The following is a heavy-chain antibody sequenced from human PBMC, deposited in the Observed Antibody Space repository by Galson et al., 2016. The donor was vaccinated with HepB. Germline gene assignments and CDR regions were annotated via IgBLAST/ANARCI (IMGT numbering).Heavy chain of an antibody. J-gene: IGHJ4*02. Sequence: SLRLSCAASGFTFSNSWMNWVRQAPGKGLEWVANLNQDGSEKYYVDSVKGRFTISRDNAENSLYLQMNSLRVEDTAVHYCADPTAGWGQGTLVTVSS. CDR3: ADPTAG. D-gene: IGHD6-13*01. CDR1: GFTFSNSW. V-gene: IGHV3-7*01. CDR2: LNQDGSEK.